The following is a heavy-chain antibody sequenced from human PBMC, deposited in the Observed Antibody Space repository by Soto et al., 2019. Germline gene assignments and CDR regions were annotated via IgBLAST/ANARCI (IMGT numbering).Heavy chain of an antibody. CDR1: GFTFSSYA. Sequence: EVQLLESGGGLVQPGGSLRLSCAASGFTFSSYAMSWVRQAPGRGLEWVSSIGVGGASYYADSVEGRFAISRDNSENTVILQMNSLRVEDTAVYYCGKNYYFDNWGQGTLVTVSS. CDR3: GKNYYFDN. CDR2: SIGVGGAS. V-gene: IGHV3-23*01. J-gene: IGHJ4*02.